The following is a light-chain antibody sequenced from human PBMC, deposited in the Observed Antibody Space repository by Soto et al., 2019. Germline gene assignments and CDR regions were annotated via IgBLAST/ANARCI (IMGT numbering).Light chain of an antibody. CDR3: QQSHSTPRT. CDR2: AAS. Sequence: DIQMTQSPSSLSASVGDRVTIPCRASQSISTYLNWFQQKPGKAPKLLIYAASSLQSGVPSRFSGSGSGTDFILTISSLQPEDFATYYCQQSHSTPRTFGGGTKVEIK. CDR1: QSISTY. J-gene: IGKJ4*01. V-gene: IGKV1-39*01.